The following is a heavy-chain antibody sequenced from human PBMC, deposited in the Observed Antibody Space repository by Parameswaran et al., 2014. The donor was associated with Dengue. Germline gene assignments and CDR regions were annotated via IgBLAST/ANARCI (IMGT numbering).Heavy chain of an antibody. Sequence: WVRQAPGQGLEWMGIINPSGGSTSYAQKLQGRVTMTRDTSTSTVYMELSSLRSEDTAVYYCARDGLGGYDYYYGMDVWGQGTTVTVSS. CDR2: INPSGGST. CDR3: ARDGLGGYDYYYGMDV. J-gene: IGHJ6*02. D-gene: IGHD3/OR15-3a*01. V-gene: IGHV1-46*04.